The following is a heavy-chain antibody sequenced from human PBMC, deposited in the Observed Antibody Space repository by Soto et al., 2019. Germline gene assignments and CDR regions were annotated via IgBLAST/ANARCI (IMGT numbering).Heavy chain of an antibody. CDR2: IVVGSGNT. J-gene: IGHJ6*02. CDR3: AAKRGYSYGLGLELMDV. CDR1: GGTFSSYA. D-gene: IGHD5-18*01. V-gene: IGHV1-58*02. Sequence: SVKVSCKASGGTFSSYAISWVRQARGQRLEWIGWIVVGSGNTNYAQKFQERVTITRDMSTSTAYMELSSLRSEDTAVYYCAAKRGYSYGLGLELMDVWGQGTTVTVSS.